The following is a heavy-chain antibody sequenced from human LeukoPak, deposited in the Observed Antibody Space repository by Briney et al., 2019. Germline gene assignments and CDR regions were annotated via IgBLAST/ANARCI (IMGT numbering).Heavy chain of an antibody. D-gene: IGHD6-19*01. V-gene: IGHV4-34*01. CDR1: GGSFSGYY. CDR3: ARGAIAVAGHNWFDP. Sequence: SETLSLTCAVYGGSFSGYYWSWIRQPPGEGLEWIGEINHSGSTNYNPSLKSRVTISVDTSKNQFSLKLSSVTAADTAVYYCARGAIAVAGHNWFDPWGQGTLVTVSS. J-gene: IGHJ5*02. CDR2: INHSGST.